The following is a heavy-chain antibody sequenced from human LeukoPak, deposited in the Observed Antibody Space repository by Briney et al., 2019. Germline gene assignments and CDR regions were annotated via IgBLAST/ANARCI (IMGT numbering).Heavy chain of an antibody. CDR3: ATGLGGI. D-gene: IGHD3-16*01. CDR1: GFTFSGSW. J-gene: IGHJ4*02. Sequence: GGSLRLSCAASGFTFSGSWMSWVRQAPGKGLECVANIKQDGSEQYYVDSVKGRFPISRDNAKNSLYLQMSSLGAEDTAVYYCATGLGGIWGQGTLVTVSS. CDR2: IKQDGSEQ. V-gene: IGHV3-7*01.